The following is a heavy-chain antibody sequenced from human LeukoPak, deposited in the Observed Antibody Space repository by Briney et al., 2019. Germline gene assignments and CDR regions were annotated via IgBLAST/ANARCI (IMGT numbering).Heavy chain of an antibody. D-gene: IGHD3-16*01. V-gene: IGHV3-21*01. CDR1: GFTFSTYS. Sequence: GGSLSLSCAASGFTFSTYSMNWVRQAPGKGLEWVSSISSSSSYIYYADSVKGRFTISRDNAKNSLWLQMNSLRAEDTAVYYCASLDYHDGAWGQGTLVTVSS. J-gene: IGHJ5*02. CDR3: ASLDYHDGA. CDR2: ISSSSSYI.